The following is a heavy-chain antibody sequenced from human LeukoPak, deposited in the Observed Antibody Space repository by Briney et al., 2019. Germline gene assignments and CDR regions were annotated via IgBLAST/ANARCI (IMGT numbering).Heavy chain of an antibody. J-gene: IGHJ4*02. CDR3: ARAPQQSYIAGYFFNF. D-gene: IGHD2-15*01. CDR1: VGTLCRAA. V-gene: IGHV1-69*04. CDR2: IIPILGIA. Sequence: SVKVSCKRSVGTLCRAAISSVREAPGQGLEWMGRIIPILGIANYAQKFQGRVTLTADKSTSTAYMELSSLRSEDTAVYYCARAPQQSYIAGYFFNFWGQGTLVTVSS.